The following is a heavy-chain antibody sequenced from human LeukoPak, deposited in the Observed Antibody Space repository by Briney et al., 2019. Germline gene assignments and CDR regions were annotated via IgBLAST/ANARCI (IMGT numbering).Heavy chain of an antibody. D-gene: IGHD3-3*01. CDR1: GXTFSSYT. V-gene: IGHV3-30-3*01. CDR2: ISYDGSNK. J-gene: IGHJ5*02. CDR3: ARGGQGYDLNWFDP. Sequence: GGSLRLSCAASGXTFSSYTIHWVRQAPGKGLEWVRIISYDGSNKYYADSVKGRFTISRDNSKNTLYLQMNSLRAEDTAVYYCARGGQGYDLNWFDPWGQGTLVTVSS.